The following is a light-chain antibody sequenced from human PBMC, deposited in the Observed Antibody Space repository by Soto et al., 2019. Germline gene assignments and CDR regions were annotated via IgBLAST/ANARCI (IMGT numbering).Light chain of an antibody. CDR3: QQNKDWPGT. Sequence: EILMTQSPATLSVSPGERVTFSCRASQSVSYYLAWYQQKPGQAPRLLIYDASTRATGIPFRFSGSGSGTEFTLTISSLQSEDFGVYYCQQNKDWPGTFGQGTKVEIK. J-gene: IGKJ1*01. V-gene: IGKV3-15*01. CDR1: QSVSYY. CDR2: DAS.